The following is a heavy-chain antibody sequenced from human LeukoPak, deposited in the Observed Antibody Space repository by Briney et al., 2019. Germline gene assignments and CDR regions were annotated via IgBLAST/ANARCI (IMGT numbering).Heavy chain of an antibody. D-gene: IGHD3-10*01. J-gene: IGHJ4*02. CDR2: VYHTGSA. CDR1: GGSVSNGNFY. CDR3: ARSQNYYGSGDY. Sequence: SETLSLTCTVSGGSVSNGNFYWSWLRQPPGKPLEWIGYVYHTGSAYYNPPLEGRVTISVDTSKNQFSVRLSSVTAADTAMYYCARSQNYYGSGDYWSQGTLVTVSS. V-gene: IGHV4-61*01.